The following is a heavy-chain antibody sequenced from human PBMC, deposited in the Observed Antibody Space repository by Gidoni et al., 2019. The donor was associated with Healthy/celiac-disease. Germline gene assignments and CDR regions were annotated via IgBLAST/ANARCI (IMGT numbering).Heavy chain of an antibody. CDR1: GGSISSGGYY. CDR2: IYYSGST. J-gene: IGHJ5*02. V-gene: IGHV4-31*03. D-gene: IGHD6-19*01. Sequence: VQLQESGPGLVKPSQTLSLTCTVSGGSISSGGYYWSWIRQHPGKGLEWIGYIYYSGSTYYNPSLKSRVTISVDTSKNQFSLKLSSVTAADTAVYYCARGDLPVAVFDPWGQGTLVTVSS. CDR3: ARGDLPVAVFDP.